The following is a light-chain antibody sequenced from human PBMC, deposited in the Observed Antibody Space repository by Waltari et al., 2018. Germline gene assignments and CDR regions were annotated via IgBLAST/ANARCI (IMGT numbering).Light chain of an antibody. V-gene: IGLV1-47*01. CDR3: ASWDESHYV. CDR2: RNN. CDR1: MSNLGSNY. Sequence: QSVLTQPPSASGTPGQRLSISCSGSMSNLGSNYLYWYQHFPGTAPNLLIDRNNQRPSGVPDRFSASKYGTSASLAMDGLRSEDEAVYYCASWDESHYVFGTGTTVTVL. J-gene: IGLJ1*01.